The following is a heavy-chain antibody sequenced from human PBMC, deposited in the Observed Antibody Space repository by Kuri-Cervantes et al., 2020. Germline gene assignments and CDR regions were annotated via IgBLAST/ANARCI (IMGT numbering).Heavy chain of an antibody. D-gene: IGHD3-10*01. CDR2: ISYTGST. Sequence: SQTLSLTCAVSGGSISSGGYSWSWIRQPPGKGLEGIGYISYTGSTNYNPSLKSRVTISIDTSKNQFSLRLNSVTAADTAVYYCARAFFEARGDWDDAFDIWGRGTLVTVSS. CDR1: GGSISSGGYS. V-gene: IGHV4-61*08. J-gene: IGHJ3*02. CDR3: ARAFFEARGDWDDAFDI.